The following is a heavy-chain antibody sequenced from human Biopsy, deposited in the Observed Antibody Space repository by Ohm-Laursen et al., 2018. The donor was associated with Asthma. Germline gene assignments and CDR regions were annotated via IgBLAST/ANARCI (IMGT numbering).Heavy chain of an antibody. V-gene: IGHV4-31*03. J-gene: IGHJ5*02. D-gene: IGHD4-17*01. CDR3: ARTTYGHDGFDP. CDR1: GGSISNSNYY. CDR2: IYYSGST. Sequence: SQTLSLTCTVSGGSISNSNYYWGWIRQHPVKGLEWIGHIYYSGSTYYNPSLKSRVSISLDTSKNQFSLGLTSVTAADTAVYYCARTTYGHDGFDPWGQGTLVTVSS.